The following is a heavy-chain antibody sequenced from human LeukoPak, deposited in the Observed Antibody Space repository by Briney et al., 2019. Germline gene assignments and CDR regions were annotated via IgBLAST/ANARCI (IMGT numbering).Heavy chain of an antibody. J-gene: IGHJ4*02. CDR1: GYTFTSYD. CDR3: ARGRSTGYPYYFEY. D-gene: IGHD5-12*01. Sequence: AASVKVSYKASGYTFTSYDINWVRQATGQGLEWMGWMNPNSGSTGYAQKFQGRVTITRNTSISTAYIELSGLRSEDTAVYYWARGRSTGYPYYFEYWGQGTLVTVSS. V-gene: IGHV1-8*03. CDR2: MNPNSGST.